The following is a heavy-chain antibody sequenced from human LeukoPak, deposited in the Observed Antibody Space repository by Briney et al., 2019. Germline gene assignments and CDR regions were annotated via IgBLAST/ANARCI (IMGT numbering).Heavy chain of an antibody. CDR3: ARWVTTLYHGLDV. D-gene: IGHD4-17*01. J-gene: IGHJ6*02. CDR1: GFTFSSYW. Sequence: PGGSLRLSCSASGFTFSSYWMSWVRHAPGKGLEWVANINQDGSAKYYVDSVKGRFTISRDNAKNSLYLQMNSLRAEDTGLYYCARWVTTLYHGLDVWGQGTTVTVSS. V-gene: IGHV3-7*05. CDR2: INQDGSAK.